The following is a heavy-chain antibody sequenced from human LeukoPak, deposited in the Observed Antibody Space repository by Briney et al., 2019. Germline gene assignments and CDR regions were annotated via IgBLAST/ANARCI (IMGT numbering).Heavy chain of an antibody. D-gene: IGHD3-22*01. Sequence: GGSLRLSCAASGFTFDDYGMSWVRQVPGKGLEWVSGINWNGGSTGYADSVKGRFTISRDNAKNSLYLQMNSLRAEDTALYYCARERGGVYYYDSSGYYYFDYWGQGTLVTVSS. J-gene: IGHJ4*02. CDR3: ARERGGVYYYDSSGYYYFDY. V-gene: IGHV3-20*04. CDR2: INWNGGST. CDR1: GFTFDDYG.